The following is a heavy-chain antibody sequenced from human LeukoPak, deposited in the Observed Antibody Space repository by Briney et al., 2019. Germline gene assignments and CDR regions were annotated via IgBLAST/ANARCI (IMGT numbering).Heavy chain of an antibody. Sequence: SETLSLTCTVSGGSVSTYYWSWIRQPPGKGLEWIGEINHSGSTNYNPSLKSRVTISVDTSKNQFSLKLSSVTAADTAVYYCARGSIAVAGTGLWYWGQGTLVTVSS. CDR2: INHSGST. V-gene: IGHV4-34*01. CDR1: GGSVSTYY. J-gene: IGHJ4*02. D-gene: IGHD6-19*01. CDR3: ARGSIAVAGTGLWY.